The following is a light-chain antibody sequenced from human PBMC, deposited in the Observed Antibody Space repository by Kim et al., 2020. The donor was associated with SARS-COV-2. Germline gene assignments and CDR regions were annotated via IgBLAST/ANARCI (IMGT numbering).Light chain of an antibody. J-gene: IGKJ3*01. Sequence: ASVGDRVTITCRASQGISNYLAWYQQRPGKVPNVLIYAASTLQSGVPSRFSGSGSGTNFILTISSLQPEDVGTYYCQSYNSAPFTFGPGTKVDIK. CDR3: QSYNSAPFT. CDR2: AAS. CDR1: QGISNY. V-gene: IGKV1-27*01.